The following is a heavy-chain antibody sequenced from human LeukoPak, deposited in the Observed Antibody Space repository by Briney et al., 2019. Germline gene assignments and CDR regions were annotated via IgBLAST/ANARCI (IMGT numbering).Heavy chain of an antibody. CDR1: GFTFSSYS. D-gene: IGHD4-17*01. V-gene: IGHV3-21*01. CDR3: ARAPRLTTTRNYYYYGMDV. Sequence: PGGSLRLSCAASGFTFSSYSMNWVRQAPGKGLEWVSSISSSSSYIYYADSVKGRFTISRDNAKNSLYLQMNSLRAEDTAVYYCARAPRLTTTRNYYYYGMDVWGQGTTVTVSS. CDR2: ISSSSSYI. J-gene: IGHJ6*02.